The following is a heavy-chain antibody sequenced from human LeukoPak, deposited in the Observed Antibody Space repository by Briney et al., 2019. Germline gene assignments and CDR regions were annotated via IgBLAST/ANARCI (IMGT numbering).Heavy chain of an antibody. CDR1: GGSISNAGYY. CDR2: IYYSGST. CDR3: ARGVKGLRGAFDI. J-gene: IGHJ3*02. Sequence: SETLSLTCTVSGGSISNAGYYWGWIRQPPGKGLEWIGSIYYSGSTYYNPSLKSRLTMSVDISKNQFSLKLSSVTAADTAVYYCARGVKGLRGAFDIWGQGTMVTVSS. V-gene: IGHV4-39*07. D-gene: IGHD3-10*01.